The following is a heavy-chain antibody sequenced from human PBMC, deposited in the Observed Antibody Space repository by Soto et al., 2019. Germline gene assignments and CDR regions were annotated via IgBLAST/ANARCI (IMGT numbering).Heavy chain of an antibody. D-gene: IGHD5-18*01. CDR1: GGSISPYY. Sequence: SETLSLTCTVSGGSISPYYWSWIRQPPGKGLEWIGYIYYSGSTYYNPSLKSRVTISVDTSKNQFSLKLSSVTAADTAVYYCAGQMDTAMVTNYYYGMDVWGQGTTVTVSS. V-gene: IGHV4-30-4*01. CDR3: AGQMDTAMVTNYYYGMDV. J-gene: IGHJ6*02. CDR2: IYYSGST.